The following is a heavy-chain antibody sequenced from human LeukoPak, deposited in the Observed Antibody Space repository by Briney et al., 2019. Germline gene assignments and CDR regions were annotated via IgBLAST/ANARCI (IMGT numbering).Heavy chain of an antibody. CDR3: ARDRAVSYDSSGYYRAFDI. CDR2: IYSGGST. CDR1: GFTVSSNY. Sequence: GGSLRLSCAASGFTVSSNYMSWFRQAPVKGLEWVSVIYSGGSTYYADSVKGRFTISRDNSKNTLYLQMNSLRAEDTAVYYCARDRAVSYDSSGYYRAFDIWGQGTMVTVSS. V-gene: IGHV3-53*01. D-gene: IGHD3-22*01. J-gene: IGHJ3*02.